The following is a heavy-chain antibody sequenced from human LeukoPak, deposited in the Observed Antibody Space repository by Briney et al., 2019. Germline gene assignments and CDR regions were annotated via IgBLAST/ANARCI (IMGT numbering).Heavy chain of an antibody. Sequence: SETLSLTCAVYGGSFSGYYWGWIRQPPGKGLEWIGEINHSGSTNYNPSLKSRVTISVDTSKNQFSLKLSSVTAADTAVYYCARGRCTNGVCYPRDYWGQGTLVTVSS. CDR1: GGSFSGYY. CDR3: ARGRCTNGVCYPRDY. D-gene: IGHD2-8*01. V-gene: IGHV4-34*01. J-gene: IGHJ4*02. CDR2: INHSGST.